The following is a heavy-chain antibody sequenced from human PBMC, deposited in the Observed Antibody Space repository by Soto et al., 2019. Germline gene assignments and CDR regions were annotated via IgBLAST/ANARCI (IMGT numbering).Heavy chain of an antibody. V-gene: IGHV3-21*01. Sequence: GSLRLSCAASGFTFSTHSMSWVRQAPGKGLEWVSSISSRSSHIYYADSVKGRFTISRDNAKNSLFLQMNSLRTEDTAVYYCARVPTGTTAGPTQDYWGQGTLVT. CDR1: GFTFSTHS. CDR2: ISSRSSHI. J-gene: IGHJ4*02. D-gene: IGHD3-10*01. CDR3: ARVPTGTTAGPTQDY.